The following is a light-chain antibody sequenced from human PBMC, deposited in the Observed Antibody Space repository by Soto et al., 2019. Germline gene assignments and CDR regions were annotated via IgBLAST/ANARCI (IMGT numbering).Light chain of an antibody. CDR3: QQYNNYSWT. J-gene: IGKJ1*01. CDR2: RAS. V-gene: IGKV1-5*03. Sequence: DIQMTQSPSTLSASVGDRVTITCRASQSISSWLAWYQQKPGKAPKILIYRASTLEGGVPSRFSGSGSGTEFTLTISSLQPDDFATYYCQQYNNYSWTFGQGTKVEIK. CDR1: QSISSW.